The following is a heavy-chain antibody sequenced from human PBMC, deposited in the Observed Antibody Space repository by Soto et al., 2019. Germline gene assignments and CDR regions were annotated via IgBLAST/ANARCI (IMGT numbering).Heavy chain of an antibody. CDR2: IKKDGSKI. Sequence: EVQLVESGGDLVQPGGSLRLSCAASGFSFGSSWMTWVRQAPGKGLEWVANIKKDGSKINYLDSVRGRFTVSRDNAKNSLYLEMNSLRPEDTALYYFARDVSPGSSSLYLDAFDIWGQGTMVTVSS. V-gene: IGHV3-7*05. CDR1: GFSFGSSW. J-gene: IGHJ3*02. CDR3: ARDVSPGSSSLYLDAFDI. D-gene: IGHD6-13*01.